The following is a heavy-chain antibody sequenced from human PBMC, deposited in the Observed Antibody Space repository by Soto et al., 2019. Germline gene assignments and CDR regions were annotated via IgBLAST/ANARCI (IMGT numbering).Heavy chain of an antibody. D-gene: IGHD3-22*01. CDR3: AREAGYYDRSGYNWFDP. J-gene: IGHJ5*02. Sequence: SRTVALRCTVYQESSGHYYWGCARLCPRKGLEWIGYIYYSGSTNYNPSLKSRVTISLDTSKNQFSLIVSSVTAADTAVYYCAREAGYYDRSGYNWFDPWGQGIQVTVSS. V-gene: IGHV4-59*01. CDR2: IYYSGST. CDR1: QESSGHYY.